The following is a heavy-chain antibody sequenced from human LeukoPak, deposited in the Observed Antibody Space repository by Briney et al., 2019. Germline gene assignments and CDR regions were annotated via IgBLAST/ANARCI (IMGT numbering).Heavy chain of an antibody. CDR3: ARDESYYYDSSGYYRTDAFDI. D-gene: IGHD3-22*01. J-gene: IGHJ3*02. V-gene: IGHV1-2*02. Sequence: ASVKVSCKASGYTFTGYYMHWVRQAPGQGLEWMGWINPNSGGTNYAQKFQGRVTMTRDTSISTAYMELSRLGSDDTAVYYCARDESYYYDSSGYYRTDAFDIWGQGTMVTVSS. CDR1: GYTFTGYY. CDR2: INPNSGGT.